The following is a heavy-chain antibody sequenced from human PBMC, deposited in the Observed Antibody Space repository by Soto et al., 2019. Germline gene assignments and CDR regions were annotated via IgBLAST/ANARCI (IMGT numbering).Heavy chain of an antibody. J-gene: IGHJ4*02. CDR2: IYYSGST. CDR1: GGSISSSSYY. Sequence: SETLSLTCTVSGGSISSSSYYWGWIRQPPGKGLEWIGSIYYSGSTYYNPSLKSRVTISVDTSKNQFSLKLSSVTAADTAVYYCASETTPHYDYIWGSYRFLFGYWGQGTLVTVSS. CDR3: ASETTPHYDYIWGSYRFLFGY. D-gene: IGHD3-16*02. V-gene: IGHV4-39*01.